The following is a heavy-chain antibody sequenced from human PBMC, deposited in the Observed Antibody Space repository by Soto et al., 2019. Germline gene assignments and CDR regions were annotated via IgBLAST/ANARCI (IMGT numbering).Heavy chain of an antibody. CDR1: GYTFTSYY. Sequence: QVQLVQSGAEVKKPGASVKVSCKASGYTFTSYYIHWVRQAPGQGLEWMGIINPSGGSTSYAQKFQGRVTMTSDTSTSTVYMELSSLRSEDTAVYYCAKGLGYCSGGSCFSDYWGQGTLVTVSS. CDR2: INPSGGST. J-gene: IGHJ4*02. D-gene: IGHD2-15*01. V-gene: IGHV1-46*01. CDR3: AKGLGYCSGGSCFSDY.